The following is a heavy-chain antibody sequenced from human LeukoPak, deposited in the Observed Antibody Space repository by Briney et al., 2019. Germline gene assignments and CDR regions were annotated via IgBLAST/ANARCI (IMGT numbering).Heavy chain of an antibody. CDR1: GGSISSSNW. V-gene: IGHV4-4*02. CDR3: ARQDTAMVYFDY. Sequence: SETLSLTCAVSGGSISSSNWWSWVRQPPGKGLEWIGEIYHSGSTNYNPSLKSRVTISVDKPNNQFSLKLSSVTAADTAVYYCARQDTAMVYFDYWGQGSLVTVSS. CDR2: IYHSGST. J-gene: IGHJ4*02. D-gene: IGHD5-18*01.